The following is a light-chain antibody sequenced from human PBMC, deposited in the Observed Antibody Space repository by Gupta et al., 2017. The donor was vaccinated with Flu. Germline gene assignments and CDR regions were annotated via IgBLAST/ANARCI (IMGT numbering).Light chain of an antibody. Sequence: IVLTQSPGTLSLSPGARATLSCRASQSVSSNLLAWYQQKPGQAPRLLIYGATSRATGIPDRFSGSGAGTDFTFTISRLEPEDFAMYYCHQYGTSPRTFGGGTKVEIK. CDR3: HQYGTSPRT. CDR1: QSVSSNL. V-gene: IGKV3-20*01. J-gene: IGKJ4*01. CDR2: GAT.